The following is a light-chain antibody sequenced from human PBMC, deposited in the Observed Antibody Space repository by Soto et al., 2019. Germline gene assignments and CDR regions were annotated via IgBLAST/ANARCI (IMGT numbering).Light chain of an antibody. Sequence: EIVLTQSPATLSLSPGQRATLSCRASQSVKTFLVWYQHRPGQAPRVLIYDASHRASGIPARFSGSGSGTDFTLTIGSLEPEDAALYYCQQRSNWPPITFGQGTRLEIK. J-gene: IGKJ5*01. V-gene: IGKV3-11*01. CDR1: QSVKTF. CDR2: DAS. CDR3: QQRSNWPPIT.